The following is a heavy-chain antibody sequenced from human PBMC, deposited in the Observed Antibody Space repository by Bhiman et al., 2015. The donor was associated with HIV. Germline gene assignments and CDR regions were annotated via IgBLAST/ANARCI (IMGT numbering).Heavy chain of an antibody. V-gene: IGHV3-9*01. CDR1: GFTFDDYA. Sequence: EVQLVESGGGLVQPGRSLRLSCAASGFTFDDYAMHWVRQAPGKGLEWVSGISWNSGSIGYADSVKGRFTISRDNAKNSLYLQMNSLRAEDTAVYYCARAQPWLPWVYWGQGTLVTVSS. D-gene: IGHD5-12*01. CDR2: ISWNSGSI. J-gene: IGHJ4*02. CDR3: ARAQPWLPWVY.